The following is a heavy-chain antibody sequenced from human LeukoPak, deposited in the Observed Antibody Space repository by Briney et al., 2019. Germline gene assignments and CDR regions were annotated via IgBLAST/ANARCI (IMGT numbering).Heavy chain of an antibody. D-gene: IGHD2-8*01. J-gene: IGHJ6*03. V-gene: IGHV3-7*01. CDR3: ATRYCTIPACRASSYHCMDN. Sequence: GGSLRLSCAASGFTFSRYWMSWVRQAPGKGLEWVANIKEDGSEKYSVDSVKGRFTISRDNAKNSLYLQMNSLRAEDTAVYYCATRYCTIPACRASSYHCMDNWGKGTTVTVSS. CDR2: IKEDGSEK. CDR1: GFTFSRYW.